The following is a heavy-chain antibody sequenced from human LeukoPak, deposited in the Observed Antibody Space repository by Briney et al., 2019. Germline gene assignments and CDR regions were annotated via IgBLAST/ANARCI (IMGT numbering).Heavy chain of an antibody. CDR1: GFTFSGYG. D-gene: IGHD4-17*01. V-gene: IGHV3-30*02. CDR3: ARDTDYGDSGLDY. CDR2: VRYDSSNK. J-gene: IGHJ4*02. Sequence: GGSLRLSCAASGFTFSGYGMHWVRQAPGKGLEWVAFVRYDSSNKYYADSVKVRFTVSRDNSKNMLYLQMNSLRAEDTAVYYCARDTDYGDSGLDYWGQGTLVTVSS.